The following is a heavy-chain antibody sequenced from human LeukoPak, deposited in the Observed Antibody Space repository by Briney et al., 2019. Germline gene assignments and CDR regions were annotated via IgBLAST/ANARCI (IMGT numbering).Heavy chain of an antibody. D-gene: IGHD2-21*01. J-gene: IGHJ5*02. CDR1: GGTFSSYT. Sequence: SVKVCCKASGGTFSSYTISWVRQAPGQGLEWMGRIIPILGIANYAQKFQGRVTITADKSTSTAYMELSSLRSEDTAVYYCARDTKDVGFDPWGQGTLVTVSS. CDR2: IIPILGIA. V-gene: IGHV1-69*04. CDR3: ARDTKDVGFDP.